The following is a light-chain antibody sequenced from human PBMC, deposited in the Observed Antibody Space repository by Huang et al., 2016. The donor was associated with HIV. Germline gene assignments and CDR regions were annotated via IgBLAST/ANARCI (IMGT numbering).Light chain of an antibody. CDR1: QGVSNN. J-gene: IGKJ1*01. CDR2: GSS. Sequence: EIAMAQSPATLSRSPGERANLYCRASQGVSNNIAWYQQKPGQNPRLLIHGSSTRGNGIASKCSGRGSGTDCTRTITSLRPEDAAVYYCQHYNNWPPWTFGPGTQVEI. CDR3: QHYNNWPPWT. V-gene: IGKV3D-15*01.